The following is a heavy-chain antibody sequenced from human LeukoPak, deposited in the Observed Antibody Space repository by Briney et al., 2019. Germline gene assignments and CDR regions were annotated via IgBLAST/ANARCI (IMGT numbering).Heavy chain of an antibody. Sequence: VASVKVSCKASGYTFSDYYMHWVRQAPGQGVEWMGWINPNGGDTKYAQKFQGRVTMTRDTSISTAYMELSRLRSDDTAVYYCATQRGSYRWGTDFDYWGQGTLVTVSS. J-gene: IGHJ4*02. V-gene: IGHV1-2*02. CDR3: ATQRGSYRWGTDFDY. CDR1: GYTFSDYY. CDR2: INPNGGDT. D-gene: IGHD3-16*01.